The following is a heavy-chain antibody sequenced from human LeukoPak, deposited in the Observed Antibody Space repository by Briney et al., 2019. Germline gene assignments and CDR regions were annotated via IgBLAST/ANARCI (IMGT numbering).Heavy chain of an antibody. D-gene: IGHD2-2*01. Sequence: PSETLSLTCTVSGGSISSYYWIWIRQPPGKGLEWIGYIYYSGSTNYNPSLKSRVTISVDTSKNQFSLKLSSVTAADTAVYYCARDAPRGCSSTSCYGYNWFDPWGQGTLVTVSS. V-gene: IGHV4-59*01. CDR3: ARDAPRGCSSTSCYGYNWFDP. CDR2: IYYSGST. J-gene: IGHJ5*02. CDR1: GGSISSYY.